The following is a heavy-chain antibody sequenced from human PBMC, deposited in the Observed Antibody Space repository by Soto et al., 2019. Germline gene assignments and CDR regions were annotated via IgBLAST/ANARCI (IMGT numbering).Heavy chain of an antibody. Sequence: ASVKVSCKASGYTFTSHGITWVRQAPGQGLEWMGWISTYNGNTNYAQKLQGRVTLTTDTSTSTAYMELRSLRSDDAAVYYCARGASCTSTSCYDYFHYGMDVWGQGTTVTVSS. D-gene: IGHD2-2*01. CDR2: ISTYNGNT. CDR3: ARGASCTSTSCYDYFHYGMDV. CDR1: GYTFTSHG. J-gene: IGHJ6*02. V-gene: IGHV1-18*01.